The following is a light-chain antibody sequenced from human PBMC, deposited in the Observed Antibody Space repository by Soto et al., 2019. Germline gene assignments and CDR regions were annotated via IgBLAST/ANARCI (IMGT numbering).Light chain of an antibody. CDR1: LDIGSD. Sequence: IQMTQSPSSLSASVGDRITITCRASLDIGSDLSWYQQKPGKAPTLLIYAASNLQSGVPSRFRGSRSGTEFTLTVSSLQPADFATYYCLQDHDDSWTFGQGTKVDI. J-gene: IGKJ1*01. CDR2: AAS. CDR3: LQDHDDSWT. V-gene: IGKV1-6*01.